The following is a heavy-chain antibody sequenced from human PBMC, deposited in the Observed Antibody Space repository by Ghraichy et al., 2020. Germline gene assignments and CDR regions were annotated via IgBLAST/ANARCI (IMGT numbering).Heavy chain of an antibody. CDR1: GGSFSGYY. D-gene: IGHD3-22*01. V-gene: IGHV4-34*01. J-gene: IGHJ5*02. CDR2: INHSGST. CDR3: ARAFLTTTIIVIRRGSWFDP. Sequence: SETLSLTCAVYGGSFSGYYWSWIRQPPGKGLEWIGEINHSGSTNYNPSLKSRVTISVDTSKNQFSLKLSSVTAADTAVYYCARAFLTTTIIVIRRGSWFDPWGQGTLVTVSS.